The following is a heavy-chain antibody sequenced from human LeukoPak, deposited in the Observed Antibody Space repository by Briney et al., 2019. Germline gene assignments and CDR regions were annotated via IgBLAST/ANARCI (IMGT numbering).Heavy chain of an antibody. CDR3: AKDATRPGPIDY. D-gene: IGHD5-12*01. Sequence: PGGSLRLSCAASGFTFSSYGMHWVRQAPGKGLEWVAFIRYDGSNKYYADSVKGRLTISRDSSKNTLYLQMSSLRAEDTAVYYCAKDATRPGPIDYWGQGTLVTVSS. V-gene: IGHV3-30*02. CDR1: GFTFSSYG. CDR2: IRYDGSNK. J-gene: IGHJ4*02.